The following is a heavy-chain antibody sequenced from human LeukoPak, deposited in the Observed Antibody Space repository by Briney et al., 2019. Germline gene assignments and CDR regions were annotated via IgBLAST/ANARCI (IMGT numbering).Heavy chain of an antibody. Sequence: SETLSLTCAVYGGSFSGYYWSWIRQPPGKGLEWIGEINHSGSTNYNPSLKSRVTISVDTSKNLFSLKLSSVTAADTAVYYCAAGGLFLGLSYETDAFDIWGQGTMVTVSS. CDR2: INHSGST. J-gene: IGHJ3*02. V-gene: IGHV4-34*01. D-gene: IGHD3-3*01. CDR3: AAGGLFLGLSYETDAFDI. CDR1: GGSFSGYY.